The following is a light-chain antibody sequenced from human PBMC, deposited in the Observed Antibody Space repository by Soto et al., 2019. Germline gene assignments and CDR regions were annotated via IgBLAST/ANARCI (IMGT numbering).Light chain of an antibody. J-gene: IGKJ4*01. CDR2: SAS. Sequence: DIQLTQTPSFLSASIGDNVTITCRASQAISTYLAWYQQKPGKAPNLLVYSASTLHSGVPSRFSGSGSGTEFTLTITSLQPEDVATYYCQQLHTYLLTFGGGTKVQIK. CDR1: QAISTY. CDR3: QQLHTYLLT. V-gene: IGKV1-9*01.